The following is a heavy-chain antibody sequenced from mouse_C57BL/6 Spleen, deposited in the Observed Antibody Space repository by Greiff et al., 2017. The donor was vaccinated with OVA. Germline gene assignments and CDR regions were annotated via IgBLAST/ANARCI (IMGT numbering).Heavy chain of an antibody. V-gene: IGHV1-55*01. CDR3: ARHARYFDY. Sequence: QVQLKQPGAELVKPGASVKMSCTASGYTFPSSWITWVQPSPGQGLAWIGDIYPGSGSTNYNEKFKSKATLTVDTSSSTAYMQISSLTSEDSAVYYCARHARYFDYWGQGTTLTVSS. J-gene: IGHJ2*01. CDR1: GYTFPSSW. CDR2: IYPGSGST.